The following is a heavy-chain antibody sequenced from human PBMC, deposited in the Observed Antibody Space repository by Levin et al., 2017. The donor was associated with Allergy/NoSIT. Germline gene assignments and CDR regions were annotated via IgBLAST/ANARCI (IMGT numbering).Heavy chain of an antibody. CDR2: ISGSGGST. V-gene: IGHV3-23*01. CDR3: AKDPPYSSSWDQKTGDY. D-gene: IGHD6-13*01. CDR1: GFTFSSYA. J-gene: IGHJ4*02. Sequence: LSLTCAASGFTFSSYAMSWVRQAPGKGLEWVSAISGSGGSTYYADSVKGRFTISRDNSKNTLYLQMNSLRAEDTAVYYCAKDPPYSSSWDQKTGDYWGQGTLVTVSS.